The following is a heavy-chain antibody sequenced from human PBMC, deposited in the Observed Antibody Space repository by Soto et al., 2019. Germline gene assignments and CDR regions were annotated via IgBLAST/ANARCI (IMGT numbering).Heavy chain of an antibody. J-gene: IGHJ4*03. CDR3: AKRHYYGSGSFALAT. D-gene: IGHD3-10*01. Sequence: EVRLLESGGGLVQPGGSLRLSCAGSGFTFSSNAMSWVRQAPGKGLEWVSSVRGDGYASDYADSVKGRFTVSRHNSKNTLYLQMNSLRAEDTAVYYCAKRHYYGSGSFALATWGQGTLVTVSS. CDR2: VRGDGYAS. CDR1: GFTFSSNA. V-gene: IGHV3-23*01.